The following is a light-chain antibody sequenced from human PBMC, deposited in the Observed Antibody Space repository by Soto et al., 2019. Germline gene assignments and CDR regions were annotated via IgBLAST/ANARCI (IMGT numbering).Light chain of an antibody. CDR2: EAS. Sequence: DIQMTQSPSSLSASVGDRVTITCRASQSIGNWLAWYQQKPGRAPKFLIYEASSLESGVPSRFSESGSGTEFHLTISGLKPDDFATYYCKQYKSYPLTFGQGTKVDSK. CDR3: KQYKSYPLT. V-gene: IGKV1-5*03. CDR1: QSIGNW. J-gene: IGKJ1*01.